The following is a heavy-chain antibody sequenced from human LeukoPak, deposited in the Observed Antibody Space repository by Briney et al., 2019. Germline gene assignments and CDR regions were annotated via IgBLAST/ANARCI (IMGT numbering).Heavy chain of an antibody. CDR2: ISGSGGST. D-gene: IGHD3-10*01. Sequence: GGSLRLSCAASGFTFSSYAMSWVRQAPGKGLEWVSAISGSGGSTYYADSVKGRFAISRDDSKSTLYLQMDSLRGEDTAVYYCAKDFGRNLGGPGYWGRGTLVIVSS. V-gene: IGHV3-23*01. CDR3: AKDFGRNLGGPGY. J-gene: IGHJ4*02. CDR1: GFTFSSYA.